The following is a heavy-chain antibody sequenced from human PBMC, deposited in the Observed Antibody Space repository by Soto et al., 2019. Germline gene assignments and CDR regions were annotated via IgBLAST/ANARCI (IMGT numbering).Heavy chain of an antibody. CDR1: GGSFSGYY. Sequence: SETLSLTCAVYGGSFSGYYWSWIRQPPGKGLEWIGEINHSGSTNYNPSLKSRVTISVDTSKNQFSLKLSSVTAADTAVYYCARGRGVVLQYNWFDPWGQGTLVTVSS. V-gene: IGHV4-34*01. J-gene: IGHJ5*02. CDR3: ARGRGVVLQYNWFDP. D-gene: IGHD2-15*01. CDR2: INHSGST.